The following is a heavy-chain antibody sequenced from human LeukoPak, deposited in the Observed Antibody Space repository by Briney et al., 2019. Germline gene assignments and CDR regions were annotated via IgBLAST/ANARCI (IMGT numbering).Heavy chain of an antibody. CDR3: ARRGYCSSTSCDSNWFDP. Sequence: SETLSLTCAVYGGSFSGYYWSWIRQPPGKGLEWIGEINHSGSTNYNPSLKSRVTISVDTSKNQFSLKLSSVTAADTAVYYCARRGYCSSTSCDSNWFDPWGQGTLVTVSS. CDR1: GGSFSGYY. J-gene: IGHJ5*02. V-gene: IGHV4-34*01. CDR2: INHSGST. D-gene: IGHD2-2*01.